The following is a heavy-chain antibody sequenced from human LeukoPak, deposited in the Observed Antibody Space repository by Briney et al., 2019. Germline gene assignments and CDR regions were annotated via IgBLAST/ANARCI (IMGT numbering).Heavy chain of an antibody. CDR3: AIWGTWNPGH. CDR1: GYTFTSYG. V-gene: IGHV1-69*13. D-gene: IGHD3-16*01. CDR2: IIPIFGTA. J-gene: IGHJ4*02. Sequence: ASVKVSCKASGYTFTSYGISWVRQAPGQGLEWMGGIIPIFGTANYAQKFQGRVTITADESTSTAYMELSSLRSEDTAVYYCAIWGTWNPGHWGQGTLVTVSS.